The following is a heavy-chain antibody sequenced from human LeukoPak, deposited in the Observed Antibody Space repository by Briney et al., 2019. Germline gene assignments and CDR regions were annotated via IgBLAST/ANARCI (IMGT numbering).Heavy chain of an antibody. D-gene: IGHD5-18*01. Sequence: ASVKVSCKTSGYAFGSQDINWVRQATGQGLEWVGYMNPNSGNSGYAQKFLGRVTLTTDTSISTAYMELSGLRSEDTAVYYCARSGYGYGFPWWFDPWGQGTLVTVSS. CDR1: GYAFGSQD. CDR3: ARSGYGYGFPWWFDP. V-gene: IGHV1-8*02. CDR2: MNPNSGNS. J-gene: IGHJ5*02.